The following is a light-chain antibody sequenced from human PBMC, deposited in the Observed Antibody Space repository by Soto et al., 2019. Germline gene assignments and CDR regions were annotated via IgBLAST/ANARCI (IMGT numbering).Light chain of an antibody. Sequence: DTQLTQSPSFPSASVGDRVTITCRASQGISSYLAWYQQKPGKAPKLLIYAASTLQSGVSSKFSGSGSGTEFPLTISSLQPEDFATYYCQQLNSYPYTFGQGTKLEIK. V-gene: IGKV1-9*01. J-gene: IGKJ2*01. CDR1: QGISSY. CDR2: AAS. CDR3: QQLNSYPYT.